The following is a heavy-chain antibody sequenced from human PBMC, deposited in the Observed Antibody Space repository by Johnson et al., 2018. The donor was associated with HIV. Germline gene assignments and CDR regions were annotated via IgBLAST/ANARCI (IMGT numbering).Heavy chain of an antibody. CDR1: GFTFSNAW. D-gene: IGHD3-10*01. V-gene: IGHV3-15*01. CDR2: VKSKTDGGTI. J-gene: IGHJ3*02. CDR3: TTMSALWFGDLHVFGDGFDI. Sequence: VQLVESGGGSVKSGGSLRVSCAASGFTFSNAWMSWVHQAPGKGLEWVGRVKSKTDGGTIDYAAAVKGRFIISRDDSKNTLYLQMNGLKTEDTAVYYCTTMSALWFGDLHVFGDGFDIWGQGTMVTVSS.